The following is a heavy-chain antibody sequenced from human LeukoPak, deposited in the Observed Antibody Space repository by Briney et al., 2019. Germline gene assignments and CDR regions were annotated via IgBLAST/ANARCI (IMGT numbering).Heavy chain of an antibody. V-gene: IGHV4-61*01. CDR1: GGSVSSGSHY. J-gene: IGHJ4*02. CDR2: IYYTGST. Sequence: PSETLSLTCTVSGGSVSSGSHYWSWIRQPPGKGLEWIGFIYYTGSTNYNPSGTNYSPSLKSRVTISVDTSKNQFSPKLSSVTAADTALYYCARRRRYYFDYWGQGTLVTVSS. CDR3: ARRRRYYFDY.